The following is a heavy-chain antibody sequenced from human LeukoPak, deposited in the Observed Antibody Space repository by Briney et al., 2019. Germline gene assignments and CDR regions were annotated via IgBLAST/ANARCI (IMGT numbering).Heavy chain of an antibody. D-gene: IGHD6-13*01. CDR1: GFTFSSYE. CDR2: ISSSGSIV. V-gene: IGHV3-48*03. CDR3: AREIAAAGTDY. J-gene: IGHJ4*02. Sequence: GGSLRLSCAASGFTFSSYEMNWVRQAPGKGLEWVSYISSSGSIVFYADSVKGRFTISRDNAKKSLYLQMNSLRAEDTAVYYCAREIAAAGTDYWGQGTLVTVSS.